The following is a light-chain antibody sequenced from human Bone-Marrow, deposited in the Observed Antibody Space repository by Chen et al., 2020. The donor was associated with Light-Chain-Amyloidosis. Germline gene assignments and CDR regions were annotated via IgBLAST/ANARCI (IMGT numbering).Light chain of an antibody. CDR1: HSDVGGYYY. CDR2: DVN. J-gene: IGLJ2*01. CDR3: YSYAGSYTL. Sequence: QSALTQPRSVSGSPGQSVTISCTGTHSDVGGYYYVSWYQQYPGKDPKLMIYDVNNRPSGVPDRFSGSKSGITASLTISGLQAEDEADYYCYSYAGSYTLFGGGTKLTVL. V-gene: IGLV2-11*01.